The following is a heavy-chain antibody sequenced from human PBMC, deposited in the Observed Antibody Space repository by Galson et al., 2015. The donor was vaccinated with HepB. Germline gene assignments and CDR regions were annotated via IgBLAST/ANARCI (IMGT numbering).Heavy chain of an antibody. D-gene: IGHD2-15*01. J-gene: IGHJ4*02. CDR2: ISCSGGST. CDR3: AKGVVAATTWFDY. V-gene: IGHV3-23*01. Sequence: SLRLSCAASGFTFSSYAMSWVRQAPGKGLEWVSAISCSGGSTYYADSVKGRFTISRDNSKNTLYLQMNSPRAVDTAVYYCAKGVVAATTWFDYWGQGTLVTVSS. CDR1: GFTFSSYA.